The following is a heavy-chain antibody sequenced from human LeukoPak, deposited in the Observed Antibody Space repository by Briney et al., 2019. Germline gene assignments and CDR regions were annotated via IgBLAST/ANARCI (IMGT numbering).Heavy chain of an antibody. Sequence: PSETLPLTCTVSGGSISSYYRSWIRQPPGKGLEWIGYIYYSGSTNYNPSLKSRVTISVDTSKNQFSLKLLSVTAADTAVYYCARGMQQLYHFDSWGRGTLVTVSS. V-gene: IGHV4-59*01. CDR2: IYYSGST. J-gene: IGHJ4*02. D-gene: IGHD6-13*01. CDR3: ARGMQQLYHFDS. CDR1: GGSISSYY.